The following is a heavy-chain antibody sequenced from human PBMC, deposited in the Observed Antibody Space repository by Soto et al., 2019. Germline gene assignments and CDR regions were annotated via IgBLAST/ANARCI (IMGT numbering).Heavy chain of an antibody. Sequence: SLTCTVSGGSISSSSYYWGWIRQPPGKGLEWIGSIYYSGSTYYNPSLKSRVTISVDTSKNQSSLKLSSVTAADTAVYYCARHLSLGYCSSTSCYHYYYYMDVWGKGTTVTAP. CDR1: GGSISSSSYY. V-gene: IGHV4-39*01. CDR2: IYYSGST. D-gene: IGHD2-2*01. CDR3: ARHLSLGYCSSTSCYHYYYYMDV. J-gene: IGHJ6*03.